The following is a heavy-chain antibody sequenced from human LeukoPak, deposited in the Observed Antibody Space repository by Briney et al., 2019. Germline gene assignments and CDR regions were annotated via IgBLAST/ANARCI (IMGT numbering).Heavy chain of an antibody. D-gene: IGHD1-7*01. V-gene: IGHV6-1*01. CDR3: ASGNYGSHVY. CDR2: TYYRSKWLN. Sequence: PQTLSLTCAISGDSVSSNIAAWNWIRQSPSRGLEWLGRTYYRSKWLNDYAVSVKSRININPDTSKNQFSLQLNSVTPEDTAVYYCASGNYGSHVYWGQGTLVTVSS. CDR1: GDSVSSNIAA. J-gene: IGHJ4*02.